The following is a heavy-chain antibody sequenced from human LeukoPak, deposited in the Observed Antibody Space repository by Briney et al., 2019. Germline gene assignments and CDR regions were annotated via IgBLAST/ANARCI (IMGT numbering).Heavy chain of an antibody. CDR1: GFTFGDYS. Sequence: GGSLRLSCAASGFTFGDYSMNWVRQGPGQGLEWVSYISSSGGAIDNADSVKGRFTISRDNAKNSLYLQMNSLRAEDTAVYYCATYYYDSLYWGQGTLVTVSS. CDR3: ATYYYDSLY. V-gene: IGHV3-48*01. CDR2: ISSSGGAI. J-gene: IGHJ4*02. D-gene: IGHD3-22*01.